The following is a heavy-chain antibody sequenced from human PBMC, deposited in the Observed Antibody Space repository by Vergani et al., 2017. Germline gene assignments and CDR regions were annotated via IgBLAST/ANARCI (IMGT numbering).Heavy chain of an antibody. V-gene: IGHV5-51*01. D-gene: IGHD1-1*01. J-gene: IGHJ4*02. CDR3: ARHTTYTDS. Sequence: EVALVQSGPEMRKPGESLKISCKGSEYSFGHYWIGWVRQMPGKGLEWMGIIYPADSDIRYSPSFQGQVTISADKSISTAFLQWDSLKASDTSLYHCARHTTYTDSWGQGTLVTVSS. CDR2: IYPADSDI. CDR1: EYSFGHYW.